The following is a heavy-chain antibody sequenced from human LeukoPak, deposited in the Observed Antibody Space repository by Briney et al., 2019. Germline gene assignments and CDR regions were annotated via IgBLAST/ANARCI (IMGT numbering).Heavy chain of an antibody. CDR2: INHSGST. CDR1: GGSFSGYY. CDR3: ARTPYDSSGYYDDFDY. V-gene: IGHV4-34*01. D-gene: IGHD3-22*01. Sequence: PSETLSLTCAVYGGSFSGYYWSWIRQPPGKGLEWIGEINHSGSTNYNPSLKSRVTISVDTSKNRFSLKLSSVTAADTAVYYCARTPYDSSGYYDDFDYWGQGTLVTVSS. J-gene: IGHJ4*02.